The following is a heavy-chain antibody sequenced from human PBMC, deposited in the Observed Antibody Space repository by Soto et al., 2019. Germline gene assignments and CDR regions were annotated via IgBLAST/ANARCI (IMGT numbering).Heavy chain of an antibody. CDR3: AKDPKWFGELIAFDY. CDR1: GFTFSSYA. V-gene: IGHV3-23*01. CDR2: ISGSGGST. J-gene: IGHJ4*02. D-gene: IGHD3-10*01. Sequence: VQLLESGGGLVQPGGSLRLSCAASGFTFSSYAMSWVRQAPGKGLEWVSAISGSGGSTYYADSVKGRFTISRDNSKNTLYLQRNSLRAEDTAVYYCAKDPKWFGELIAFDYWGQGTLVTVSS.